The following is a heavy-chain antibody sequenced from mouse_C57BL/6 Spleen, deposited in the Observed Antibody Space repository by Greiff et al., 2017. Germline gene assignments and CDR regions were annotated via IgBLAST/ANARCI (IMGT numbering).Heavy chain of an antibody. J-gene: IGHJ2*01. CDR2: ISSGGSYT. V-gene: IGHV5-6*02. CDR1: GFTFSSYG. CDR3: ARQYYYGSSPYYFDY. D-gene: IGHD1-1*01. Sequence: DVKLVESGGDLVKPGGSLTLSCAASGFTFSSYGMSWVRQTPDKRLEWVATISSGGSYTYYPDSVKGRFTISRDNAKNTLYLQMSSLKSEDTAMYYCARQYYYGSSPYYFDYWGQGTTLTGSS.